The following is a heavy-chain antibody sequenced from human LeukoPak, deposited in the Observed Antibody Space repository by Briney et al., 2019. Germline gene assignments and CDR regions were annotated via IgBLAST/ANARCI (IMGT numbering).Heavy chain of an antibody. CDR1: GFTFSSYS. CDR3: AKDPYGISGSSLFDY. D-gene: IGHD1-26*01. J-gene: IGHJ4*02. V-gene: IGHV3-21*04. CDR2: ISSSSSYI. Sequence: PGGSLRLSCAASGFTFSSYSMNWVRQAPGKGLEWVSSISSSSSYIYYADSVKGRFTISRDNAKNSLYLQMNSLRAEDTAVYYCAKDPYGISGSSLFDYWGQGTLVTVSS.